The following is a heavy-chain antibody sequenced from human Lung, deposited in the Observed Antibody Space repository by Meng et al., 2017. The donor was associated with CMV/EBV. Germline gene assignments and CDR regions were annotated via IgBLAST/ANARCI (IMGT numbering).Heavy chain of an antibody. V-gene: IGHV1-2*02. Sequence: ASXXVSXKASGYIFIDYYLFWVRQVPGQGLEWVGWINPKTGSTKYAQKLQGRVTVTRDTPMSTVYMEVTSLRSDDTAVYYCARDTPEYPDSRNYPTLAYWGQGTLVTVSS. CDR3: ARDTPEYPDSRNYPTLAY. D-gene: IGHD3-22*01. CDR1: GYIFIDYY. CDR2: INPKTGST. J-gene: IGHJ4*02.